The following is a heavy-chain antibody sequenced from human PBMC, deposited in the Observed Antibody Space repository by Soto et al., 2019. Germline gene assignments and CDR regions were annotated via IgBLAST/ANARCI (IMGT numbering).Heavy chain of an antibody. Sequence: QVQLVESGGGVVQPGRSLRVSCAASGFTFSIYAMHWVREAPGTGLEWVAVISYDGTKTYYADSVKGRCTITRDNDKNTVYLQMNSMRHEDTAVYDCANERDPRRQWLIDPFAYWGQGTLVTVSP. CDR3: ANERDPRRQWLIDPFAY. CDR2: ISYDGTKT. J-gene: IGHJ4*02. V-gene: IGHV3-30*18. CDR1: GFTFSIYA. D-gene: IGHD6-19*01.